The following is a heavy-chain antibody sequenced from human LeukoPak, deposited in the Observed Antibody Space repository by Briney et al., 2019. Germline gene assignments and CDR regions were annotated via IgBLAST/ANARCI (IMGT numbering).Heavy chain of an antibody. Sequence: PLETLSLTSTLSRDSISGGSFHCGWVRQPAGKGLGWIGRIYTSGSTNYNPSLKSRVNLSVDTSKNQFSLRLISVTAADTAVYYCARDLWGYRSSSHYFDYWGQGTLVTVSS. CDR1: RDSISGGSFH. D-gene: IGHD6-6*01. CDR2: IYTSGST. CDR3: ARDLWGYRSSSHYFDY. V-gene: IGHV4-61*02. J-gene: IGHJ4*02.